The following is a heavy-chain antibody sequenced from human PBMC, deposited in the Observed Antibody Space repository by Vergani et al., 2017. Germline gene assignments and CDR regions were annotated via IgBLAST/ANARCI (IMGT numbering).Heavy chain of an antibody. CDR1: GYSTSRGYY. V-gene: IGHV4-38-2*02. Sequence: QVQLQQSGPGLVRPSETLSLTCTVSGYSTSRGYYWGWFRQPPGNRLEWLGRIYHSGSTYYNPSLKSRVTISVDTSKNQFSLTLSSVTAADTAVYYGASDSGSYGRGGYEGWFDRRGRGTLV. D-gene: IGHD3-10*01. CDR3: ASDSGSYGRGGYEGWFDR. CDR2: IYHSGST. J-gene: IGHJ5*02.